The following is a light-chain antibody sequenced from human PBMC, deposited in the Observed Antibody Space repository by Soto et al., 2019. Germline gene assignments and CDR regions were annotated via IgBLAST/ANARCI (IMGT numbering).Light chain of an antibody. Sequence: QSVLTQPPSVSGAPGQRVTISCTGSSSNIGAGYDVNWYQQVPGTAPKLLIFRNNNRPSGVPDRFSGSKSGTSASLAITGLQAEDESDYYCQSHDTSLSGSIFGGGTKVTVL. CDR3: QSHDTSLSGSI. J-gene: IGLJ2*01. CDR1: SSNIGAGYD. V-gene: IGLV1-40*01. CDR2: RNN.